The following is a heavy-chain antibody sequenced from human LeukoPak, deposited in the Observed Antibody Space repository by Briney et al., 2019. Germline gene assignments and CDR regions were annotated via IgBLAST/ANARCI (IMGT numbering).Heavy chain of an antibody. V-gene: IGHV3-23*01. J-gene: IGHJ4*02. CDR1: GFIFSSYA. CDR2: ISGSGGST. D-gene: IGHD2-2*01. Sequence: PGGSLRLSCAASGFIFSSYAMSWVRQAPGKGLEWVSAISGSGGSTYYADSVKGRFTISRDNSKNTLYLQMNSLRAEDTAVYYCAKRDVAYCSSTSCYPQFDYWGQGTLVTVSS. CDR3: AKRDVAYCSSTSCYPQFDY.